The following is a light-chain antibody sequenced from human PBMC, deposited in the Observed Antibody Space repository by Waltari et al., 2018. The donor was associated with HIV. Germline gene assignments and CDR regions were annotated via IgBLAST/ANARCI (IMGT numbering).Light chain of an antibody. J-gene: IGKJ2*01. CDR1: QTINRY. V-gene: IGKV1-39*01. CDR2: GAS. CDR3: QQSYSTPYT. Sequence: DLQMTQSPSSLSASVGARVAITCRTSQTINRYLHWYPQKPGKAPKLVIYGASNLQTGVPSRFSGSGSGTDFTLTISGLQPEDFSVYYCQQSYSTPYTFGQGTKLKI.